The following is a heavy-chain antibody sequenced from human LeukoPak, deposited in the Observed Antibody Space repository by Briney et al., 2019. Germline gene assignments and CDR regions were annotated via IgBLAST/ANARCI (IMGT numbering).Heavy chain of an antibody. CDR1: RGSINNNYY. CDR2: VYSCGST. Sequence: SETLSLTCIVSRGSINNNYYWGWIRQPPGKGLEWIGSVYSCGSTYYNPSLKSRVTISVDTSKNQFSLKLSSVTAADTAVYYCARPGQLVGATRGHAFDIWGQGTMVTVSS. V-gene: IGHV4-39*01. J-gene: IGHJ3*02. D-gene: IGHD1-26*01. CDR3: ARPGQLVGATRGHAFDI.